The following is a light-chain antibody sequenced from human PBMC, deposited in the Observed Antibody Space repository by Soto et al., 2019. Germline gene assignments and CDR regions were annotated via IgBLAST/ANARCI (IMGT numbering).Light chain of an antibody. CDR1: ISTIANNY. J-gene: IGLJ2*01. V-gene: IGLV1-47*01. Sequence: QSVLTQPPSASGTPGQRVTISCSGGISTIANNYVYWYQQLPGAAPKLLIYRDSQRPSGVPDRFSGSKSGTSASLAISGLRSKDDADYYCAAWDNSLSGCVVFGGGTKLTVL. CDR3: AAWDNSLSGCVV. CDR2: RDS.